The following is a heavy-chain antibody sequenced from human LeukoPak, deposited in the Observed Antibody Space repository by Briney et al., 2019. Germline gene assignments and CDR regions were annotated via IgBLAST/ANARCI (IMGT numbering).Heavy chain of an antibody. CDR2: ISGDDT. D-gene: IGHD3-9*01. CDR3: AKGDPPTYYDILTGQDY. J-gene: IGHJ4*02. Sequence: PGGSLRLSCAASGFNFDDNAMQWVRQAPGKGLEWVSLISGDDTHYADSVKGRFTISRDNSKNMLYLQLNSLRAEDTAVYYCAKGDPPTYYDILTGQDYWGQGTLVTVSS. V-gene: IGHV3-43*02. CDR1: GFNFDDNA.